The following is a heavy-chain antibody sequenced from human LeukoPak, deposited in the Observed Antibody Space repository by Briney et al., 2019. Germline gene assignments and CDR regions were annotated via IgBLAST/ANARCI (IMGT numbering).Heavy chain of an antibody. D-gene: IGHD3-22*01. Sequence: GASMKVSCKASGYTFTGYYMHWVRQAPGQGLEWMGWINPNSGGTNYAQKFQGRVTMTRDTSISTAYMELSRLRSDDTAVYYCARDVYYYDSSGYESWGQGTLVTVSS. V-gene: IGHV1-2*02. J-gene: IGHJ4*02. CDR3: ARDVYYYDSSGYES. CDR1: GYTFTGYY. CDR2: INPNSGGT.